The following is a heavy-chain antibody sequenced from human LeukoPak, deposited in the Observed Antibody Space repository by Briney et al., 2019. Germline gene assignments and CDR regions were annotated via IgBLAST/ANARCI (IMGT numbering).Heavy chain of an antibody. V-gene: IGHV4-39*07. CDR3: ARVKNWNCEQYYFDY. CDR2: IYYSGST. D-gene: IGHD1-7*01. Sequence: SETLSLTCTVSGGSISSSSYYWGWIRQPPGKGLEWIGSIYYSGSTYYNPSLKSRVTISVDTSKNQFSLKLSSVTAADTAVYYCARVKNWNCEQYYFDYWGQGTLVTVSS. CDR1: GGSISSSSYY. J-gene: IGHJ4*02.